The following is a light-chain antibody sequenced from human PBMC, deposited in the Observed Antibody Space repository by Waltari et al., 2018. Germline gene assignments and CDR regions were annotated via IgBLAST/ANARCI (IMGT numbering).Light chain of an antibody. V-gene: IGKV1-16*02. J-gene: IGKJ4*01. CDR2: GAF. Sequence: DIQMTQSPSSLSASVGDRVTITCRASQDITKYLAWFQQKPGRAPKSLIYGAFILQSGVSSNFSGSGSGTDFTLTTTSLQPEDFGTYYCLQYQAYPLTVGGGTKVDIK. CDR3: LQYQAYPLT. CDR1: QDITKY.